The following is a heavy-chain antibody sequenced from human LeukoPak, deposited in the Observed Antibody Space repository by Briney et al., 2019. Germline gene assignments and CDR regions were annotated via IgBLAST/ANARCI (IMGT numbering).Heavy chain of an antibody. Sequence: TLSLXCTVSGGSXSSXYWSWIRQPPGXGLEXXGYXYYSGSTNYNPSLKSRVTISVDTSKNQFSLKLSSVTAADTAVYYCVREEGYCSSTSCQYYFDYWGQGTLVTVSS. CDR2: XYYSGST. CDR3: VREEGYCSSTSCQYYFDY. D-gene: IGHD2-2*01. CDR1: GGSXSSXY. J-gene: IGHJ4*02. V-gene: IGHV4-59*01.